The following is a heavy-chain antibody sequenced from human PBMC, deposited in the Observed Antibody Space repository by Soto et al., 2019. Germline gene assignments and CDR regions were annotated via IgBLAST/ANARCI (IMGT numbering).Heavy chain of an antibody. CDR2: ISKSSDTI. D-gene: IGHD5-18*01. J-gene: IGHJ4*02. CDR3: ARGFSYDSLDY. CDR1: GFTISSYS. V-gene: IGHV3-48*02. Sequence: GGSLRLSCAAPGFTISSYSMNRVRQAPGEGLEGVSYISKSSDTIYYADSVEGRFTISRDNDKNSLFLQMNSLSDEDTAVYYCARGFSYDSLDYWGRGTLVTVSS.